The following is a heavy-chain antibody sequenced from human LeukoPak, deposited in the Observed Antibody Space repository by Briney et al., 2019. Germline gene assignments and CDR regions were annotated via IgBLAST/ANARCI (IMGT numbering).Heavy chain of an antibody. J-gene: IGHJ4*02. V-gene: IGHV4-34*01. Sequence: SETLSLTCAVYGGSFSGYYWSWIRQPPGKGLEWIGEINHSGSTNYNPSLKSRVTISVDTSKNQFSLKLRSVTAADTAVYYCARRDSGWYLDYWGQGTLVTVSS. D-gene: IGHD4-17*01. CDR1: GGSFSGYY. CDR2: INHSGST. CDR3: ARRDSGWYLDY.